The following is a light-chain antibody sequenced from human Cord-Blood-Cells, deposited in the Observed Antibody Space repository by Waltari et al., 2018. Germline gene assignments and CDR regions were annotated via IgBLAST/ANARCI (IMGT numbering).Light chain of an antibody. CDR1: SSDVGGYNY. Sequence: QSALTQPASVSGSPGQSITISCTGTSSDVGGYNYASWYQQHPGTAPKLMIYEVSNRPSGVSNRFSGSKSGNTASLTISGLQAEDEADYYCSSYTSSSTVVFGGGTKLTVL. J-gene: IGLJ2*01. CDR2: EVS. V-gene: IGLV2-14*01. CDR3: SSYTSSSTVV.